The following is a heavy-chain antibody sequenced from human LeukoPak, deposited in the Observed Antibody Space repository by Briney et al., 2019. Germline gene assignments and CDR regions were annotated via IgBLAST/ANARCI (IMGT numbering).Heavy chain of an antibody. CDR3: ARDEDTAMAYYFDY. V-gene: IGHV1-2*02. J-gene: IGHJ4*02. CDR1: GYTFTVYY. D-gene: IGHD5-18*01. CDR2: INPNSGGT. Sequence: ASVSVSCTASGYTFTVYYMHWVRQAPGQGLEWMGWINPNSGGTNYAQKFQGRVTMTRDTSISTAYMELSRLRSDDTAGYYCARDEDTAMAYYFDYWGQGTLVTVSS.